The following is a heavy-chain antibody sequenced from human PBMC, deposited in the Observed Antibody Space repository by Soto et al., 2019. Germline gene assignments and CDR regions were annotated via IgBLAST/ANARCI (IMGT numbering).Heavy chain of an antibody. CDR2: INGDGSVV. Sequence: GSLRLSCVVSEFLFSNHWMHWVRQAPGKGLVWVSRINGDGSVVNYADSVKGRFTISRDNAKNTLFLQMSSLRAEDTGVYFCVRSLMGIDDYWGQGTLVTVSS. D-gene: IGHD1-26*01. V-gene: IGHV3-74*01. CDR1: EFLFSNHW. J-gene: IGHJ4*02. CDR3: VRSLMGIDDY.